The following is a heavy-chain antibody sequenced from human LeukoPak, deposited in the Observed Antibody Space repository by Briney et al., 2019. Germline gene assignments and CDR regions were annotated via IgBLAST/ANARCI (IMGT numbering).Heavy chain of an antibody. V-gene: IGHV4-34*01. CDR3: ARRPLGVPAAPGTGWFDP. CDR1: GGSFSGYY. D-gene: IGHD2-2*01. J-gene: IGHJ5*02. Sequence: SETLSLTCAVYGGSFSGYYWSWIRQPPGKGLEWIGEINHSGSTNYNPSLKSRVTISVDTSKNQFSLKLSSVTAADTAVYYCARRPLGVPAAPGTGWFDPWGQGTLVTVSS. CDR2: INHSGST.